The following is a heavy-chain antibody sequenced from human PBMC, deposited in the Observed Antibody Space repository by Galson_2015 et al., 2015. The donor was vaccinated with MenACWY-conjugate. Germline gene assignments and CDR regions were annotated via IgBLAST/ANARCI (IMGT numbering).Heavy chain of an antibody. CDR3: ARIAAAVTEHYFDY. D-gene: IGHD6-13*01. J-gene: IGHJ4*02. V-gene: IGHV3-7*01. CDR2: IKQGGSEK. Sequence: SLRLSCAASGFTLGTYWMSWVRQAPGKGLEWVANIKQGGSEKYYVDSVKGRFAISRDNAKSSLYLQMNSLRAEDTAVYYCARIAAAVTEHYFDYGGQGTLVTVSS. CDR1: GFTLGTYW.